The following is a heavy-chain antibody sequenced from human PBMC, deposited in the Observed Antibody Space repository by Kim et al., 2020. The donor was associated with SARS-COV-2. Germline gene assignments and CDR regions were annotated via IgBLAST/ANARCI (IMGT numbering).Heavy chain of an antibody. D-gene: IGHD6-13*01. J-gene: IGHJ6*02. CDR3: ARHIPGIAAAGTRGGYYYYYGMDV. CDR2: IYYSGST. Sequence: SETLSLTCTVSGGSISSYYWSWIRQPPGKGLEWIGYIYYSGSTNYNPSLKSRVTISVDTSKNQFSLKLSSVTAADTAVYYCARHIPGIAAAGTRGGYYYYYGMDVWGQGTTVTVSS. V-gene: IGHV4-59*08. CDR1: GGSISSYY.